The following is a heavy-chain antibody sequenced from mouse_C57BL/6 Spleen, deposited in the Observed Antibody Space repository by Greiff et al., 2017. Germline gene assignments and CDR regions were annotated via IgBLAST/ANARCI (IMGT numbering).Heavy chain of an antibody. J-gene: IGHJ1*03. Sequence: EVQLQQSGPELVKPGASVKIPCKASGYTFTDYNMDWVKQSHGKSLEWIGDINPNNGGTIYNQKFKGKATLTVDKSSSTAYMELRSLTSEDTAVYYCARRSNYLDWYFDVWGTGTTVTVSS. CDR3: ARRSNYLDWYFDV. D-gene: IGHD2-5*01. CDR2: INPNNGGT. CDR1: GYTFTDYN. V-gene: IGHV1-18*01.